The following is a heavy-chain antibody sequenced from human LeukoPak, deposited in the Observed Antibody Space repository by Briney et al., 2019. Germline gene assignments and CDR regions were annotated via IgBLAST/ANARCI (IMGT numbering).Heavy chain of an antibody. CDR2: IKQDGSEK. CDR1: GFTFSSYW. Sequence: PGGSLRLSCAASGFTFSSYWMSWVRQAPGKGLEWAANIKQDGSEKYYVDSVKGRFTISRDNAKNSLYLQMNSLRAEDTAVYYCAREHYYYYYGMDVWGQGTTVTVSS. J-gene: IGHJ6*02. V-gene: IGHV3-7*01. CDR3: AREHYYYYYGMDV.